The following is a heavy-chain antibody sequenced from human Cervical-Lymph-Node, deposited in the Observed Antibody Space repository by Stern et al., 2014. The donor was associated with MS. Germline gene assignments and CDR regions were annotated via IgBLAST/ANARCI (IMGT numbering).Heavy chain of an antibody. CDR1: GSSLSTSGVG. J-gene: IGHJ5*02. Sequence: QVTLKESGPTLVKPTQTLTLTCTFSGSSLSTSGVGVGWIRQSPGKALEWLTHIYWDDDKRYIPSLKSRLTITKDISKNQVVLTMTNMDPVDTATYYCAQTNDIAAAGTGRWFDPWGQGTLVTVSS. CDR3: AQTNDIAAAGTGRWFDP. D-gene: IGHD6-13*01. CDR2: IYWDDDK. V-gene: IGHV2-5*02.